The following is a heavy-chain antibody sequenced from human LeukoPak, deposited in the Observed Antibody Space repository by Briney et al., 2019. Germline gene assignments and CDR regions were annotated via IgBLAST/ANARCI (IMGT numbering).Heavy chain of an antibody. J-gene: IGHJ6*03. Sequence: ASVKVSCKASGHTFTGYYMHWVRQAPRQGLEWMGWINPNSGGTNYAQKFQGRVTMTRDTSISTAYMELSRLRSDDTAVYYCARAESSTWYYYMDVWGKGTTVTVSS. V-gene: IGHV1-2*02. CDR3: ARAESSTWYYYMDV. CDR1: GHTFTGYY. D-gene: IGHD2-2*01. CDR2: INPNSGGT.